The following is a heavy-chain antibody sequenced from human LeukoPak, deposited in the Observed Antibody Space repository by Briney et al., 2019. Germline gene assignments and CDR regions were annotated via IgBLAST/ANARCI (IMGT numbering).Heavy chain of an antibody. Sequence: GGSLRVSCAASGSTFSSHGMHWGRQAPGGGLDWVAFIRDDGSKKFYADSVKGRFTISRDNSKNTLDLQMASLRTDDTAVYYCAKVDDYYGSGSYLVDSWGQGTLVTVSS. D-gene: IGHD3-10*01. CDR1: GSTFSSHG. CDR3: AKVDDYYGSGSYLVDS. CDR2: IRDDGSKK. J-gene: IGHJ4*02. V-gene: IGHV3-30*02.